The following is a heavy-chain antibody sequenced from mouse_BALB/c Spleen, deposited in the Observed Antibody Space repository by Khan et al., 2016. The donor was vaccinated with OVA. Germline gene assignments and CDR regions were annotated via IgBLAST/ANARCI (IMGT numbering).Heavy chain of an antibody. J-gene: IGHJ3*01. D-gene: IGHD1-1*02. CDR2: IDPSTDYT. CDR1: GYTFTAYW. Sequence: QVQLKQSGAELAKPGASVKMSCKASGYTFTAYWVHWVKQRPGQGLEWIGYIDPSTDYTEYNQRFKDKATLTTDKSSSTAYMQLSSLTSEDSAVKYCARRGLYGSFAYWGQGTLVTVSA. CDR3: ARRGLYGSFAY. V-gene: IGHV1-7*01.